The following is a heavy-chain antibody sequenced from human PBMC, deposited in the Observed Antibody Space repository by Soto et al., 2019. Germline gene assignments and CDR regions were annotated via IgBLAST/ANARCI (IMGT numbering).Heavy chain of an antibody. Sequence: QVQLVQSGAEVKKPGASVKVSCKASGYTFTSYDINWVRQATGQGLEWMGWMNPNSGNTGYAQKFQGRVTMTRNTSISTADMELSRQRSEDTAVYYCARESGYYDSSGYSYWGQGTLVTVSS. V-gene: IGHV1-8*01. D-gene: IGHD3-22*01. CDR3: ARESGYYDSSGYSY. CDR2: MNPNSGNT. CDR1: GYTFTSYD. J-gene: IGHJ4*02.